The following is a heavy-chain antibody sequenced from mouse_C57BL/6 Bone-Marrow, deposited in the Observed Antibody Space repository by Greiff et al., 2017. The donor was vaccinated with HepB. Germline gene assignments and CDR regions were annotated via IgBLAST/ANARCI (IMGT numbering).Heavy chain of an antibody. CDR1: GYTFTSYG. Sequence: QVQLKQSGAELARPGASVKLSCKASGYTFTSYGISWVKQRTGQGLEWIGEIYPRSGNTYYNEKFKGKATLTADKSSSTAYMELRSLTSEDSAVYFCARSRQLLGAMDYWGQGTSVTVSS. D-gene: IGHD3-2*01. CDR2: IYPRSGNT. CDR3: ARSRQLLGAMDY. V-gene: IGHV1-81*01. J-gene: IGHJ4*01.